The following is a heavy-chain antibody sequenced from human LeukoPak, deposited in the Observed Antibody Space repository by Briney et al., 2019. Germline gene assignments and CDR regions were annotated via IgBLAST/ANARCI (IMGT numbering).Heavy chain of an antibody. J-gene: IGHJ3*02. CDR3: ARQPSNAAAFDI. CDR2: IYFSGNT. Sequence: PSETLSLTCAVSGGSISNYYWSWIRQPPRTGLEWIGYIYFSGNTNYNPSFTSRVTISVDTSRNHFSLELSSVTAADTAVYYCARQPSNAAAFDIWGQGTMVTVSS. V-gene: IGHV4-59*08. D-gene: IGHD6-13*01. CDR1: GGSISNYY.